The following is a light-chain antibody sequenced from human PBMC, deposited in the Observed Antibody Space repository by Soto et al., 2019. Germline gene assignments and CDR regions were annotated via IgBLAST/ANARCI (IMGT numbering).Light chain of an antibody. CDR1: QGISNS. CDR2: AAS. Sequence: DIQMTQSPSSLSASVGDTVTLTCRASQGISNSLAWFQQKPGRVPQFLIYAASTLQPGVPPRFSGSGSGTDFTLTISSLQPEDVATYYCQNYNSAPLTFGPGTRVEIK. J-gene: IGKJ3*01. CDR3: QNYNSAPLT. V-gene: IGKV1-27*01.